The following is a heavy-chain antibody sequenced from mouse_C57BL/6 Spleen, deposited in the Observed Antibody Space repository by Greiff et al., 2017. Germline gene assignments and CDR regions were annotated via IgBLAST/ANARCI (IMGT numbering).Heavy chain of an antibody. CDR1: GFTFSDYG. Sequence: EVMLVESGGGLVKPGGSLKLSCAASGFTFSDYGMHWVRQAPEKGLEWVAYISSGSSTIYYADTVKGRFTISRDNAKNTLFLQMTSLRSEDTAMYYCARGNYSNSGYAMWYTGQKASVTVSS. CDR2: ISSGSSTI. D-gene: IGHD2-5*01. CDR3: ARGNYSNSGYAMWY. J-gene: IGHJ4*01. V-gene: IGHV5-17*01.